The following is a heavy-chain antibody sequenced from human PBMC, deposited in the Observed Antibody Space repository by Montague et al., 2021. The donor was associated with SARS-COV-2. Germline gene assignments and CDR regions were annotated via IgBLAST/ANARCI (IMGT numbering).Heavy chain of an antibody. J-gene: IGHJ3*02. CDR3: ARVPRNYDFCRGFYDAFDI. Sequence: SETLSLTCTVSGGSISSYYWSWIRQPPGKGLEWIGYIYYSGSTNYNPSLKSRVTISVDTSKNQFSLKLSSVTAADTAVYYCARVPRNYDFCRGFYDAFDIWGQGTMVTVSS. V-gene: IGHV4-59*01. D-gene: IGHD3-3*01. CDR1: GGSISSYY. CDR2: IYYSGST.